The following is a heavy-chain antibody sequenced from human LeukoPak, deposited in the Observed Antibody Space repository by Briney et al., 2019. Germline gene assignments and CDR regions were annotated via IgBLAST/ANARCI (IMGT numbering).Heavy chain of an antibody. V-gene: IGHV4-59*08. D-gene: IGHD3-10*01. CDR2: IYYSGST. Sequence: SETLSLTCTVSGGSISSYYWSWIRQPPGKGLEWIGYIYYSGSTNYNPSLKSRVTISVDTSKNQFSLRLSSVTAADTAVYYCARLLWFGEKGYNRFDPWGQGTLVTVSS. CDR3: ARLLWFGEKGYNRFDP. CDR1: GGSISSYY. J-gene: IGHJ5*02.